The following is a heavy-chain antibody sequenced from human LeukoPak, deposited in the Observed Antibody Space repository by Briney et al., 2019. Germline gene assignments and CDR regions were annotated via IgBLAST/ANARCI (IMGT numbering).Heavy chain of an antibody. J-gene: IGHJ4*02. D-gene: IGHD5-18*01. CDR3: ARIRVDTAMAPIFDY. CDR1: GFSLSNARMG. V-gene: IGHV2-26*01. Sequence: SGPTLVKPTETLTLTCTVSGFSLSNARMGVSWIRQPPGKALEWLAHIFSNDEKSYSTSLKSRLTISKDTSKSQVVLTMTNMDPVDTATYYYARIRVDTAMAPIFDYWGQGTLVTVSS. CDR2: IFSNDEK.